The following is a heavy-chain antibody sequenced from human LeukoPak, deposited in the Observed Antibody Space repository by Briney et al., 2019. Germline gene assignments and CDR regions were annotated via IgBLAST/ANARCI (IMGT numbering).Heavy chain of an antibody. Sequence: PSETLSLTCTVSGGSISSYYWSWIRQPAGKGLEWIGRIHTSESTNYNPSLKNRVTMSVDTSKNQFSLKLSSVTAADTAVYYCARDGRFPPEVLPRYFDYWGQGTLVTVSS. CDR1: GGSISSYY. CDR3: ARDGRFPPEVLPRYFDY. D-gene: IGHD1-26*01. J-gene: IGHJ4*02. V-gene: IGHV4-4*07. CDR2: IHTSEST.